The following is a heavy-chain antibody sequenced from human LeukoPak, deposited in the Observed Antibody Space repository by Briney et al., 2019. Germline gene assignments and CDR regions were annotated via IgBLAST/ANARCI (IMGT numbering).Heavy chain of an antibody. CDR1: GYTFTAYY. Sequence: ASVRVSCKASGYTFTAYYMHWVRQAPGQGLEWMGWISPNSGGTNYAQKFQGRVTMTRDTSISTAYMELSRLRSDDTAVYYCARVRLVYARSGTNWFDPWGQGTLVTVSS. J-gene: IGHJ5*02. V-gene: IGHV1-2*02. CDR3: ARVRLVYARSGTNWFDP. CDR2: ISPNSGGT. D-gene: IGHD2-8*01.